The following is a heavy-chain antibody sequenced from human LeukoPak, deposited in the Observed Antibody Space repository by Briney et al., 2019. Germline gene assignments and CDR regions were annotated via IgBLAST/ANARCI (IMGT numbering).Heavy chain of an antibody. CDR1: GVTFSSYA. Sequence: ASVKVSCKASGVTFSSYAISLVRQAPGQGLEWMGGIIPIFGTANYAQKFQGRVTITADESTSTAYMELSSLRSEDTAVYYCAREFGTMVRGVIHRTFDYWGQGTLVTVSS. J-gene: IGHJ4*02. CDR2: IIPIFGTA. CDR3: AREFGTMVRGVIHRTFDY. D-gene: IGHD3-10*01. V-gene: IGHV1-69*01.